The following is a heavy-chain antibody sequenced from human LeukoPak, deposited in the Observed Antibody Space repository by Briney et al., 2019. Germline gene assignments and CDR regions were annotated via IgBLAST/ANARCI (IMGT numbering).Heavy chain of an antibody. D-gene: IGHD6-19*01. CDR1: GYTFTSYG. Sequence: ASVKVSCKASGYTFTSYGISWVRQAPGQGLEWMGWISAYNGNTNYAQKLQGRVTMTTDTSTSTAYMELRSLRSDDTAVYYCARDPRELAVAGTKFDYWGQGTLVTVSS. CDR3: ARDPRELAVAGTKFDY. CDR2: ISAYNGNT. J-gene: IGHJ4*02. V-gene: IGHV1-18*01.